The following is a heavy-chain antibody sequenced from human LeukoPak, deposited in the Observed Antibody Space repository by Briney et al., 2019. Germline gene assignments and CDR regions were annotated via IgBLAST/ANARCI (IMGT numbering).Heavy chain of an antibody. CDR1: GVTFSGSP. V-gene: IGHV3-73*01. CDR3: TSWGGIAVGYYMDV. Sequence: GGSLRLSCAASGVTFSGSPMHWVRQASGKGLEWVGRIRSKANGYATAYVASVRGRFTIPRDDSKNTAYLQMNSLKTEDTAVYYCTSWGGIAVGYYMDVWGKGTTVTVSS. J-gene: IGHJ6*03. CDR2: IRSKANGYAT. D-gene: IGHD6-19*01.